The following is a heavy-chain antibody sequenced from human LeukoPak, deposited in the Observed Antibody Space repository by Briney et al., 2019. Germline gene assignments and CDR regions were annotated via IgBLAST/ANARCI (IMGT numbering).Heavy chain of an antibody. V-gene: IGHV3-33*01. CDR2: IWYDGSNK. CDR3: ARPVYDILTGYYFDAFDI. Sequence: AGRSLRLSCAASGFTFSSYGIHWVRQAPGKGLEWGAVIWYDGSNKYYADSVKGRFTISRDNSKNTLYLQMNSLRAEDTAVYYCARPVYDILTGYYFDAFDIWGQGTMVTVSS. D-gene: IGHD3-9*01. J-gene: IGHJ3*02. CDR1: GFTFSSYG.